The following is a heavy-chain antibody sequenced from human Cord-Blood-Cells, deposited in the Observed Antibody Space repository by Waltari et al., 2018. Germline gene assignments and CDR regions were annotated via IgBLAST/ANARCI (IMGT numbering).Heavy chain of an antibody. CDR3: ARGYGSGTRYGMDV. D-gene: IGHD3-10*01. Sequence: QVQLQQWGAGLLKPSETLSLTCAVYGGSFSGYYWSWIRQPPGKGLEWIGEMNHSGSTNYNPSLKSRVTISVDTSKNQFSLKLSSVTAADTAVYYCARGYGSGTRYGMDVWGQGTTVTVSS. CDR2: MNHSGST. J-gene: IGHJ6*02. CDR1: GGSFSGYY. V-gene: IGHV4-34*01.